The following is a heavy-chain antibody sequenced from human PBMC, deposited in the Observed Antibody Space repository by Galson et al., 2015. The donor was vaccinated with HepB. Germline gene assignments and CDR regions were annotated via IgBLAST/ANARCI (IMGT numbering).Heavy chain of an antibody. CDR2: IKQDGSEK. V-gene: IGHV3-7*03. J-gene: IGHJ4*02. CDR1: GFTFSTYW. CDR3: AREWDY. Sequence: SLRLSCAAPGFTFSTYWMSWVRQAPGKGLEWVGNIKQDGSEKYYVDSVKGRFTISRDNAKNSLYLQMNSLRAEDTAVYYCAREWDYWGQGTLVTVSS.